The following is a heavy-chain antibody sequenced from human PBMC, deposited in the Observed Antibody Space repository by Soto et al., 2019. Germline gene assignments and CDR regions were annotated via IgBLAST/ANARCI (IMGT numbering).Heavy chain of an antibody. CDR3: ARPKGTYSSGYYYFDF. J-gene: IGHJ4*02. CDR2: IIPLFGTA. CDR1: GGTFSTYA. Sequence: QVQLEQSGGEVKQPGSSVRVSCKTSGGTFSTYAINWVRQSPGQGLEWVGEIIPLFGTADYSQKFQGRVTINADESTSKAYMELSSLRFDDTAVYFCARPKGTYSSGYYYFDFWGQGTLVTVSS. D-gene: IGHD6-19*01. V-gene: IGHV1-69*01.